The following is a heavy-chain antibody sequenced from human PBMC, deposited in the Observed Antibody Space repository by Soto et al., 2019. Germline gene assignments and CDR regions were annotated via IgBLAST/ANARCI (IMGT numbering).Heavy chain of an antibody. V-gene: IGHV1-58*02. D-gene: IGHD6-19*01. CDR2: IVVGSGNT. CDR3: AADVPYSSGPHGMDV. Sequence: ASVKVSCKASGFTFISSATQWVRQARGQRLEWIGWIVVGSGNTNYAQKLQERVTITRDMSTSTAYMELSSLRSEDTAVYYCAADVPYSSGPHGMDVWGQGTTVTVSS. CDR1: GFTFISSA. J-gene: IGHJ6*02.